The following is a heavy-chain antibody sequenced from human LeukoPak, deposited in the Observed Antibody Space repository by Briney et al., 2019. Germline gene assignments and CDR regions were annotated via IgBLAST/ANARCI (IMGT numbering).Heavy chain of an antibody. D-gene: IGHD2-15*01. CDR3: ARDQLVVAATPYDAFDI. CDR1: GGTFISYA. V-gene: IGHV1-69*05. CDR2: IIPIFGTA. Sequence: PVKVSCKASGGTFISYAISWVRQAPGQGLEWMGGIIPIFGTANYAQKFQGRVTITTDESTSTAYMELSSLRSEDTAVYYCARDQLVVAATPYDAFDIWGQGTMVTVSS. J-gene: IGHJ3*02.